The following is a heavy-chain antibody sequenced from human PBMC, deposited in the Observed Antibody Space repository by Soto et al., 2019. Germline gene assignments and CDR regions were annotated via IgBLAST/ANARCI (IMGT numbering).Heavy chain of an antibody. J-gene: IGHJ6*02. CDR1: GFTFSSYE. V-gene: IGHV3-48*03. CDR3: ARVRIVVVTTYPGDYYGMDV. D-gene: IGHD2-21*02. CDR2: ISSSGSTI. Sequence: GSLRLSCAASGFTFSSYEMNWVRQSRGKGLEWVSYISSSGSTIYYADSVKGRFTISRDNAKNSLYLQMNGLRAEDTAVYYCARVRIVVVTTYPGDYYGMDVWGQGTTVTVSS.